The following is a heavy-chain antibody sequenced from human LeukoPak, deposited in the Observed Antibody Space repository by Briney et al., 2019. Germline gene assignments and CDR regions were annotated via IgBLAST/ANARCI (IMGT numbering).Heavy chain of an antibody. CDR1: GFTFSSYG. Sequence: PGGSLRLSCAASGFTFSSYGMHWVRQAPGKGLEWVAVISYDGSNKYYADSVKGRFTISRDNSKNTLYLQMNSLRAEDTAVYYCAKDRGASSSTSCYYFDYWGQGTLVTVSS. D-gene: IGHD2-2*01. V-gene: IGHV3-30*18. CDR3: AKDRGASSSTSCYYFDY. CDR2: ISYDGSNK. J-gene: IGHJ4*02.